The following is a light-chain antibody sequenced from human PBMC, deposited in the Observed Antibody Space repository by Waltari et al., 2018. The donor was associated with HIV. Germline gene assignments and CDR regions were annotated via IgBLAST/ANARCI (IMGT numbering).Light chain of an antibody. Sequence: ELVLTQSPDILSLSPGERAVLSCRASQSVSGSQLAWYQQRPGQGPRLLIYGASKTATGIPDRFSGSGSGTDYTLTISGLEPEDFAVYYCQQYGDSPLYIFGQGTNLEI. CDR2: GAS. CDR3: QQYGDSPLYI. V-gene: IGKV3-20*01. J-gene: IGKJ2*01. CDR1: QSVSGSQ.